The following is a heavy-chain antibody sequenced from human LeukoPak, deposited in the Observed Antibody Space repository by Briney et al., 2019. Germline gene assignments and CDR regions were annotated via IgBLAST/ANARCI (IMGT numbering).Heavy chain of an antibody. D-gene: IGHD2-21*01. CDR1: GFTFSSYS. J-gene: IGHJ4*02. CDR2: ISSSSSTI. V-gene: IGHV3-48*04. CDR3: ARDIYGGHDY. Sequence: PGGSLRLSCAASGFTFSSYSMNWVRQAPGKGLEWVSHISSSSSTIYYADSVKGRFTLSRDNTKNALHLQMNSLRAEDTAMYYCARDIYGGHDYWGQGTLLTVSS.